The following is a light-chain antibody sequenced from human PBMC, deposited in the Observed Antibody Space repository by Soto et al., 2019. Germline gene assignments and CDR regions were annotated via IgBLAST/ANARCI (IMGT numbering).Light chain of an antibody. CDR1: QGISSY. Sequence: DIQLTQSPSFLSASVGDRVTITCRASQGISSYLAWYQQKPGKAPKLLIYAASTLQSGVPSRFSGSGSVPEFTLPISRLQPEDFATYDCQQLNSYPLTFGPGIKVDIK. J-gene: IGKJ3*01. CDR2: AAS. V-gene: IGKV1-9*01. CDR3: QQLNSYPLT.